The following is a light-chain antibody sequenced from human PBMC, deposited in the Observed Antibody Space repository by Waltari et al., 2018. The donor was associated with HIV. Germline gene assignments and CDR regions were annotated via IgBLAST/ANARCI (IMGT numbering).Light chain of an antibody. CDR3: CSYAGSSTNWV. V-gene: IGLV2-23*02. Sequence: QSALTQPASVSGSPGQSITISCTGTSSDVGSYNLVSWYQQHPGKAPKLMIYEVSKRPAGVSNRFSGSKSGNPASLTISGLQAEDEADYYCCSYAGSSTNWVFGGGTKLTVL. CDR1: SSDVGSYNL. J-gene: IGLJ3*02. CDR2: EVS.